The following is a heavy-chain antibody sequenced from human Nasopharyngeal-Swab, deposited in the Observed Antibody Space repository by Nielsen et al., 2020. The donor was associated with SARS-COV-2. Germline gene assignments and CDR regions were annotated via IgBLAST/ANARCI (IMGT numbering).Heavy chain of an antibody. J-gene: IGHJ6*02. CDR2: ISSSSSTI. CDR3: ATDTAMVISTAFYYYYGMDV. CDR1: GFTFSSYS. Sequence: GESLKISCAASGFTFSSYSMNWVRQAPGKGLEWVSYISSSSSTIYYADSVKGRFTISRDNAKNSPYLQMNSLRDEDTAVYYCATDTAMVISTAFYYYYGMDVWGQGTTVTVSS. V-gene: IGHV3-48*02. D-gene: IGHD5-18*01.